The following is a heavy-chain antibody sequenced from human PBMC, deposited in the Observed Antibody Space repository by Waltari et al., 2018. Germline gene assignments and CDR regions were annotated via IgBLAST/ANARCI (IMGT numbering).Heavy chain of an antibody. CDR1: GFDFTKHY. Sequence: EVQLEESGGGLVQPGGSRRLSCEASGFDFTKHYMPWVRQGPGKGLVWVVRIGGDGGSTSYADSVKGRFTISRDNSKNTLYLQMNSFRAEDTGIYYCAREGGGFDYTPDYWGQGTLVTVSS. D-gene: IGHD5-12*01. J-gene: IGHJ4*02. V-gene: IGHV3-74*01. CDR2: IGGDGGST. CDR3: AREGGGFDYTPDY.